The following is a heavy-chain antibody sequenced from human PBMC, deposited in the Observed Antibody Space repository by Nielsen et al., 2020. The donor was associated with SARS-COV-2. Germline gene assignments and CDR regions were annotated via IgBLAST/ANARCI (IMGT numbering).Heavy chain of an antibody. CDR2: IYYSGDT. Sequence: SETLSLTCSVSGGSISGYYWSWIRQPPGKGLEWIEYIYYSGDTKYNPSLKSRVTISVDTSKNQFSLKLSSVTAADTAVYYCARHEQWLGSNWFDPWGQGTLVTVSS. V-gene: IGHV4-59*08. CDR3: ARHEQWLGSNWFDP. J-gene: IGHJ5*02. D-gene: IGHD6-19*01. CDR1: GGSISGYY.